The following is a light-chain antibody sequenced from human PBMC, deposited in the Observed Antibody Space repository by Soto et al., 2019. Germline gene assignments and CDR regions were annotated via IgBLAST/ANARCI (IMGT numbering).Light chain of an antibody. CDR3: QQYGSSGT. V-gene: IGKV3-20*01. CDR2: GAS. J-gene: IGKJ1*01. Sequence: IVLTQSPGTLSLSPGDRATLSCRASQTVSNNYLAWCQQKPGQAPRVIMYGASRRATGIPDRFSGGGSGTDFTLTISRLEPEDFAVYYWQQYGSSGTFGQGTKVDI. CDR1: QTVSNNY.